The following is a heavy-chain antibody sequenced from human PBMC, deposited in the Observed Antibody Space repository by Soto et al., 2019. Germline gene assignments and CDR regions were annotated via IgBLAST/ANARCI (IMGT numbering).Heavy chain of an antibody. V-gene: IGHV3-66*01. J-gene: IGHJ6*04. CDR1: GFSVSSKY. CDR3: TRDDVHCNGGRCYGVPMDV. Sequence: EVQLVESGGGLVQPGGALRLSCAASGFSVSSKYMSWVRQAPGKGLEWVSLIQSGGSTYYAGSVKGRFTISRDNSENTLFLQLNSLRVEDTAVYDCTRDDVHCNGGRCYGVPMDVWGKGPTVTVSA. D-gene: IGHD2-15*01. CDR2: IQSGGST.